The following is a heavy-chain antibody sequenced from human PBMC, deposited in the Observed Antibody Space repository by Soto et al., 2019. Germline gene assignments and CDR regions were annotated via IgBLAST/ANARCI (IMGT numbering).Heavy chain of an antibody. CDR3: ARARDYSGGSCYFDAFDI. CDR2: ISSSSSYI. CDR1: GFTFSSYS. Sequence: GGSLRLSCAASGFTFSSYSMNWVRQAPGKGLEWVSSISSSSSYIYYADSVKGRFTISRDNAKNSLYLQMNSLRAEDTAVYYCARARDYSGGSCYFDAFDIWGQGTMVTVSS. D-gene: IGHD2-15*01. V-gene: IGHV3-21*01. J-gene: IGHJ3*02.